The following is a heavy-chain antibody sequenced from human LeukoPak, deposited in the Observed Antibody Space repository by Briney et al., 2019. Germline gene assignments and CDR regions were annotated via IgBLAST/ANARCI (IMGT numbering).Heavy chain of an antibody. CDR1: GGSISSGGYY. D-gene: IGHD1-26*01. J-gene: IGHJ2*01. V-gene: IGHV4-31*03. CDR2: IYYSGST. Sequence: SETLSLTCTVSGGSISSGGYYWSWIRQHPGKGLEWIGYIYYSGSTYYNPSLKSRVTISVDTSKNQFSLKLSSVTAADTAVYYCARLVGYSGSHNWYFDLWGRGTLVTASS. CDR3: ARLVGYSGSHNWYFDL.